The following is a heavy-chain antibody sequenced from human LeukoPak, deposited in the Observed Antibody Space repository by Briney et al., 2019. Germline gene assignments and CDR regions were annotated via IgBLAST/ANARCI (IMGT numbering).Heavy chain of an antibody. D-gene: IGHD1-14*01. Sequence: GGSLRLSCAASGFTFTNYWMSWVRQAPGKGLELVANIKQDRSEKYYVDSVKGRFTISRDNAKNSLYLQMNSLETEDTAVYYCTRGGVAGRWGQGTLVTVSS. CDR1: GFTFTNYW. CDR2: IKQDRSEK. J-gene: IGHJ4*02. CDR3: TRGGVAGR. V-gene: IGHV3-7*03.